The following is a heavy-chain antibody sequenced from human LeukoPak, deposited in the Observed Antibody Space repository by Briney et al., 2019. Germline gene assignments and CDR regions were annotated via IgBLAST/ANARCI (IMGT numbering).Heavy chain of an antibody. V-gene: IGHV3-11*01. J-gene: IGHJ4*02. CDR2: ISSSGNTR. D-gene: IGHD5-12*01. CDR3: ARAPDSGYEDN. CDR1: GFSFSDYY. Sequence: KPGGSLRLSCTASGFSFSDYYMNWIRQAPGKGLEWLSYISSSGNTRHHADPVKGRFTISRDNAKNSLYLQMDSLRPEDTAVYYCARAPDSGYEDNWGQGTLVTVSS.